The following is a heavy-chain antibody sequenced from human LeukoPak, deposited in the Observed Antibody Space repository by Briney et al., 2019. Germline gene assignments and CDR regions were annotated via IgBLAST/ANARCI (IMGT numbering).Heavy chain of an antibody. CDR1: GFTFSDYY. CDR2: ISSSGRTV. D-gene: IGHD6-13*01. J-gene: IGHJ4*02. Sequence: GGSLRLSCAASGFTFSDYYISWIRQAPGKGLEWISYISSSGRTVDQADSVKGRITISRDNAKNSVYLQMNSLRAEDTAVYYCARVGYSSSWSPSDYWGQGALVTVSS. V-gene: IGHV3-11*04. CDR3: ARVGYSSSWSPSDY.